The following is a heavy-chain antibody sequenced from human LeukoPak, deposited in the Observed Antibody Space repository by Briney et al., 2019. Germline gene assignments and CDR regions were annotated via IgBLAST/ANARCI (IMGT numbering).Heavy chain of an antibody. CDR1: GGSISSYY. CDR2: IYHSGST. V-gene: IGHV4-59*01. CDR3: ARASLNPYYYYYYGMDV. Sequence: SETLSLTCTVSGGSISSYYWSWIRQPPGKGLEWIGYIYHSGSTNYNPSLKSRVTIPVDTSKNQFSLKLSSVTAADTAVYYCARASLNPYYYYYYGMDVWGQGTTVTVSS. J-gene: IGHJ6*02.